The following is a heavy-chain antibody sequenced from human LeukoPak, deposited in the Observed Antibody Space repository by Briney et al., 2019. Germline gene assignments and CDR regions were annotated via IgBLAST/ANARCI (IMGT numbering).Heavy chain of an antibody. J-gene: IGHJ4*02. V-gene: IGHV1-2*02. D-gene: IGHD6-13*01. Sequence: GASVKVSCKASGYTFTGYYMRWVRQAPGQGLEWMGWINPNSGGTNYAQKFQGRVTMTRDTSISTAYMELSRLRADDTAVYFCARDRRKAAGTPLDYWGQGTLVTVSS. CDR1: GYTFTGYY. CDR3: ARDRRKAAGTPLDY. CDR2: INPNSGGT.